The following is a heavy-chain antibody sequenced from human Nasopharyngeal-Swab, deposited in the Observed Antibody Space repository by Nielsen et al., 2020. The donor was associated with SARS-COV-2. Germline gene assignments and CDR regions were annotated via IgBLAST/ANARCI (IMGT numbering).Heavy chain of an antibody. CDR2: ISYDGTNK. CDR1: SFSFSSYG. V-gene: IGHV3-30*18. J-gene: IGHJ4*02. D-gene: IGHD3-22*01. CDR3: AKERFPPLTSGFYYGPFDY. Sequence: GESLKTSCAASSFSFSSYGMHLVRQAPGKGLEWVPVISYDGTNKYYADSVKGRFTISRDNSKNTLYPQMNSLRAEDTAVYYCAKERFPPLTSGFYYGPFDYWGQGTLVTVSS.